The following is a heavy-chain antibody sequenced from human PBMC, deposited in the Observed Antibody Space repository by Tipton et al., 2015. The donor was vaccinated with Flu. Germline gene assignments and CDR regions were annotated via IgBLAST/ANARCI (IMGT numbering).Heavy chain of an antibody. J-gene: IGHJ6*02. Sequence: SLRLSCATSGFTFSSYEMNWVRQAPGKGLEWISYISISGNTINYADSVKGRFTISRDNTKNSLHLQMNFLSAEDTAVYYCAREGLPDDYSYYDMDVWGQGTTVTVSS. D-gene: IGHD1-14*01. V-gene: IGHV3-48*03. CDR1: GFTFSSYE. CDR2: ISISGNTI. CDR3: AREGLPDDYSYYDMDV.